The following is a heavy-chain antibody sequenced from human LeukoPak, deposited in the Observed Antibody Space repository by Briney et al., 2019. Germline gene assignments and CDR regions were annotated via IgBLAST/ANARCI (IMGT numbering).Heavy chain of an antibody. J-gene: IGHJ4*02. CDR3: ARDRLHYGEYEKTFDY. V-gene: IGHV3-23*01. D-gene: IGHD4-17*01. CDR2: ISGSGGST. CDR1: GFTFSSYG. Sequence: GGSLRLSCAASGFTFSSYGMSWVRQAPGKGLEWVSAISGSGGSTYYADSVKGRFTISRDNSKNTLYLQMNSLRAEDTAVYYCARDRLHYGEYEKTFDYWGQGTLVSVSS.